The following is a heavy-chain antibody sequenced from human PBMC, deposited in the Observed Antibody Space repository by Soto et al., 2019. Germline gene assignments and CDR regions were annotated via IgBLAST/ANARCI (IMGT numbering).Heavy chain of an antibody. CDR2: IVVGSGNT. CDR1: GFTFTSSA. CDR3: AAVGDYYYYGMDV. Sequence: QMQLVQSGPEVKKPGTSVKVSCKASGFTFTSSAVQWVRQARGQRLEWIGWIVVGSGNTNYAQKFQERVTITRDMSTSTAYMELSSLRSEDTAVYYCAAVGDYYYYGMDVWGQGTTVTVSS. V-gene: IGHV1-58*01. J-gene: IGHJ6*02. D-gene: IGHD4-17*01.